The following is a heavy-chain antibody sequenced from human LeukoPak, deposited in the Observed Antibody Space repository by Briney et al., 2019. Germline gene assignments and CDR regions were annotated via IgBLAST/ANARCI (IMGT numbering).Heavy chain of an antibody. D-gene: IGHD5-24*01. CDR3: VRAMEMTTIGPGY. J-gene: IGHJ4*02. CDR1: GFTFSGYS. V-gene: IGHV3-21*01. Sequence: GGSLRLSCAASGFTFSGYSMNWVRQAPGKGLEWVSSISGSSVYIYYADSVQGRFTISRDNAKKSLFLQMNSLRAEDTAVYYCVRAMEMTTIGPGYWGQGTLVTVSS. CDR2: ISGSSVYI.